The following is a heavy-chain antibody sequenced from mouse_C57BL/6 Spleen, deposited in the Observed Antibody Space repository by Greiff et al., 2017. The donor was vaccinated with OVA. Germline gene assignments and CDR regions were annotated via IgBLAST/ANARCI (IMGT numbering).Heavy chain of an antibody. J-gene: IGHJ4*01. D-gene: IGHD2-3*01. V-gene: IGHV1-82*01. CDR2: IYPGDGDT. CDR3: ARWLLEMDY. Sequence: QVQLQQSGPELVKPGASVKISCKASGYAFSSSWMNWVKQRPGKGLEWIGRIYPGDGDTNYNGKFKGKATLTADKSSSTAYMQLSSLKSEDSAVYFCARWLLEMDYWGQGTSVTVYS. CDR1: GYAFSSSW.